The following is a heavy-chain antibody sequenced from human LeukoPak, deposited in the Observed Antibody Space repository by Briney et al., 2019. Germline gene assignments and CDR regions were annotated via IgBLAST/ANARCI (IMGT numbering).Heavy chain of an antibody. CDR1: GGSIISSSFW. Sequence: SETLSLTCTVSGGSIISSSFWWGWIRQPPGKGLEWIGSIYYSGSTYYNPSLKSRVTISVDTSKNQFSLKLSSVTAADTAVYYCARGRYCTNGVCYSISVEYMDVWGKGTTVTVSS. CDR2: IYYSGST. CDR3: ARGRYCTNGVCYSISVEYMDV. D-gene: IGHD2-8*01. J-gene: IGHJ6*03. V-gene: IGHV4-39*07.